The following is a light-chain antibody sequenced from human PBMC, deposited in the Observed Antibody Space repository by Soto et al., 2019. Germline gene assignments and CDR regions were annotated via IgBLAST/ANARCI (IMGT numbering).Light chain of an antibody. CDR3: QQSYLTPLT. CDR2: GAT. CDR1: QTIDNF. Sequence: DIQMAQSPSSLSVSVGDRVTISCRASQTIDNFLNWYQQNPGEPPKLLIYGATNLRSGVPSRFSGSGSGTDFTLTISSLQPEDFATYYCQQSYLTPLTFGGGTKVDIK. J-gene: IGKJ4*01. V-gene: IGKV1-39*01.